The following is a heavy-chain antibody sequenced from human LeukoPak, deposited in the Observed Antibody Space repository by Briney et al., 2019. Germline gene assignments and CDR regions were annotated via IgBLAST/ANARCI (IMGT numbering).Heavy chain of an antibody. D-gene: IGHD3-16*01. J-gene: IGHJ4*02. CDR2: IGGDGIA. CDR1: GFTFTDHP. CDR3: AKDRANWAIDD. V-gene: IGHV3-69-1*01. Sequence: GGSLRLSCVASGFTFTDHPMNWVRQVPGKGLEWISYIGGDGIAFYADSVKGRFTASKDDARKSMYLQMNSLRVEDTAVYYCAKDRANWAIDDWGQGTQVTVSS.